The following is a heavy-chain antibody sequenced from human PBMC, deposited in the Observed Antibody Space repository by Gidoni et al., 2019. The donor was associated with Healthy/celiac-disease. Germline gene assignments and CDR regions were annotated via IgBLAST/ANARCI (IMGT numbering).Heavy chain of an antibody. CDR3: ARAKGIAASIFDY. D-gene: IGHD6-6*01. V-gene: IGHV4-39*07. CDR2: IYDSRST. CDR1: GGSISSSSYY. J-gene: IGHJ4*02. Sequence: QLQLQESCPGLVKPSATLSLTCTVSGGSISSSSYYWGWIRQPPGKGLEWIGSIYDSRSTYYNPSLKSRVTISVDTSKNQFSLKLSSVTAADTAVYYCARAKGIAASIFDYWGQGTLVTVSS.